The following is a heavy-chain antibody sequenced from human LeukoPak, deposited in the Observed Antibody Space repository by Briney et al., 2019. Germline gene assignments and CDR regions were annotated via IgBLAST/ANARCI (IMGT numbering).Heavy chain of an antibody. CDR2: TYYRSKWYN. V-gene: IGHV6-1*01. J-gene: IGHJ3*02. CDR3: ARDAPIAAAARCAFDI. D-gene: IGHD6-13*01. CDR1: GDSVSSNSAA. Sequence: SPSLTLTCTISGDSVSSNSAAWNWIRQSPSRGLEWLGRTYYRSKWYNDYAVSVKSRLTINPDTSKNQFSLQLNSVTPEDTAVYYCARDAPIAAAARCAFDIWGQGTMVTVSS.